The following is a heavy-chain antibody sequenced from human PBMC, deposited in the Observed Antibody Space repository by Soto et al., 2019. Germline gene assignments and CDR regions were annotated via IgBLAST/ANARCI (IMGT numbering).Heavy chain of an antibody. CDR2: VNPIVSMS. D-gene: IGHD3-16*01. V-gene: IGHV1-8*02. Sequence: GASVKVSCKASGDTFNFYSINWVRQAPGLGLEWMGRVNPIVSMSNYAQKFQGRVTMTRNTSISTAYMELSSLRSEDTAGYYCARLKQDYAVAWGQGTLVTVSS. CDR3: ARLKQDYAVA. J-gene: IGHJ5*02. CDR1: GDTFNFYS.